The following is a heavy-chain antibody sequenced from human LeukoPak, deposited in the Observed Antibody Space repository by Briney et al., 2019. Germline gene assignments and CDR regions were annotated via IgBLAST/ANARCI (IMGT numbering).Heavy chain of an antibody. V-gene: IGHV1-2*02. CDR1: GYTFTGYY. CDR3: ARVRKVVVVVAATEDAFDI. CDR2: INPNSGGT. J-gene: IGHJ3*02. D-gene: IGHD2-15*01. Sequence: GASVKVSCKASGYTFTGYYMHWVRQAPGQGLEWMGWINPNSGGTNYAQKFQGRVTMTRDTSISTAYMELSRLRSDDTAVYYCARVRKVVVVVAATEDAFDIWGQGTMVTVSS.